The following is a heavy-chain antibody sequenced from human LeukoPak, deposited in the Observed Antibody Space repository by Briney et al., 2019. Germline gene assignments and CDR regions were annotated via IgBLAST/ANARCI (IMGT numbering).Heavy chain of an antibody. CDR1: GYDFTNYY. J-gene: IGHJ4*02. Sequence: ASVKVSCKASGYDFTNYYVHWVRQAPGQGLEWMGTINPNPHEDITTYAQKFQDRVTMTKDPAMSTVYMELSSLTSEDTAVYYCARGPTDYSDSSGYYFDYWGQGTLVTVSS. D-gene: IGHD3-22*01. CDR2: INPNPHEDIT. V-gene: IGHV1-46*01. CDR3: ARGPTDYSDSSGYYFDY.